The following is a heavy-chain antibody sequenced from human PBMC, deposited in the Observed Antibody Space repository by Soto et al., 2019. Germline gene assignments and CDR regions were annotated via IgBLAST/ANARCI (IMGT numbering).Heavy chain of an antibody. J-gene: IGHJ3*02. CDR2: ISYDGSNK. D-gene: IGHD2-21*02. V-gene: IGHV3-30*18. CDR1: GFTFSSYG. Sequence: QVQLVESGGGVVQPGRSLRLSCAASGFTFSSYGMHWVRQAPGKGLEWVAVISYDGSNKYYADSVKGRFTISRDNSKNTRYLQMNSLRAEDTAVYYCAKASLPLQDAFDIWGQGTMVTVSS. CDR3: AKASLPLQDAFDI.